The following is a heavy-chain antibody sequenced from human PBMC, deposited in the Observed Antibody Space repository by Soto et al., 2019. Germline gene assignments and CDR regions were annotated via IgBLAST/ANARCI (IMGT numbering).Heavy chain of an antibody. Sequence: SVKVSCKASGFTFFTSAVQWVRQARGQRLEWIGWIVVGSGNTNYAQKFQERVAITRDMSTNTAYMELSSLRSEDTAVYYCAADPYCGGDCYFDYWGQGIMVTVS. V-gene: IGHV1-58*01. CDR1: GFTFFTSA. J-gene: IGHJ4*02. D-gene: IGHD2-21*02. CDR3: AADPYCGGDCYFDY. CDR2: IVVGSGNT.